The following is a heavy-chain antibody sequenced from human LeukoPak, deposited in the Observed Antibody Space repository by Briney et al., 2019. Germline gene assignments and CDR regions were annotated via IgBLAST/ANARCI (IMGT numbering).Heavy chain of an antibody. CDR1: GFTFTDYP. Sequence: PGGSLRLSCATSGFTFTDYPMNWVRQAPGKGLEWVSNIRTTAEGANYAYYADSVKGRVTISRGDAKNTLYLHMNSLRDDDTAVYYCATDQRYAFDYWGQGTLVTVSS. CDR2: IRTTAEGANYA. J-gene: IGHJ4*02. D-gene: IGHD3-9*01. CDR3: ATDQRYAFDY. V-gene: IGHV3-48*02.